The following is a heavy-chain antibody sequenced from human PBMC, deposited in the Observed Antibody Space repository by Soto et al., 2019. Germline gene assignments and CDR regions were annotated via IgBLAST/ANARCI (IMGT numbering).Heavy chain of an antibody. J-gene: IGHJ4*02. CDR2: INHSGST. V-gene: IGHV4-34*01. CDR3: ARGRLVRFWLY. CDR1: GGSFSGYY. Sequence: SETLSLTCAVYGGSFSGYYWSWIRQPPGKGLEWIGEINHSGSTNYNPSLKSRVTISVDTSKNQFSLTLSSVTSADTAVYYCARGRLVRFWLYWGQGALVTASS. D-gene: IGHD3-3*01.